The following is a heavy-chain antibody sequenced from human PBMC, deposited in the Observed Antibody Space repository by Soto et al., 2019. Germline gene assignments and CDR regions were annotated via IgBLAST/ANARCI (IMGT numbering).Heavy chain of an antibody. J-gene: IGHJ5*02. CDR3: ARYQGGYNGRNWFDP. V-gene: IGHV4-31*03. D-gene: IGHD5-12*01. Sequence: QVQLQESGPGLVKPSQTLSLTCTVSGGSISSGGYYWNWIRQHPGKGLEWIGYIHLSGSTYYNPSLKSRVTVLVVTSKNQFSLKLSSVTAADTAVYYCARYQGGYNGRNWFDPWGQGTLVIVSS. CDR2: IHLSGST. CDR1: GGSISSGGYY.